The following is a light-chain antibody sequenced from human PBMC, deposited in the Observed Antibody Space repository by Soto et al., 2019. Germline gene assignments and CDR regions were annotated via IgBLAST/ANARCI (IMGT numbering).Light chain of an antibody. Sequence: DIQMTQSPSSLSASVGDRVTITCQASQDISNYLNWYQQKPGKAPKLLIYDASNLETGVPSRFSGSGSGTDFTFTISSLQPEDIATYYCQQYETMYTFGQGTKLEI. CDR3: QQYETMYT. CDR1: QDISNY. V-gene: IGKV1-33*01. J-gene: IGKJ2*01. CDR2: DAS.